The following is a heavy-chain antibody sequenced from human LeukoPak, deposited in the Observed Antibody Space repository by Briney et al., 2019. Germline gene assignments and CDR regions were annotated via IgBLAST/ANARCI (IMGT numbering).Heavy chain of an antibody. CDR1: GFTFSSYA. D-gene: IGHD3-3*01. CDR2: ISSSSSYT. J-gene: IGHJ4*02. CDR3: ARSHYDFWSGYQRGYFDY. Sequence: GRSLRLSCAASGFTFSSYAMNWVRQAPGKGLEWVSSISSSSSYTYYADSVKGRFTISRDNAKNSLYLQMNSLRAEDTAVYYCARSHYDFWSGYQRGYFDYWGQGTLVTVSS. V-gene: IGHV3-21*01.